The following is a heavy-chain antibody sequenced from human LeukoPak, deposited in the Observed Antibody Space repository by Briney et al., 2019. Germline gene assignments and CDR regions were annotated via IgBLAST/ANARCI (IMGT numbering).Heavy chain of an antibody. CDR2: IIPIFGTA. CDR1: GGTFSSYA. D-gene: IGHD2-15*01. CDR3: ASAPIKLNWFDP. V-gene: IGHV1-69*05. J-gene: IGHJ5*02. Sequence: SSVKVSCKASGGTFSSYAISWVRQAPGQGLEWMGRIIPIFGTANYAQKFQGRVTITTDESTSTAYMELSSLRSEDSAVYYCASAPIKLNWFDPWGQGTLVTVSS.